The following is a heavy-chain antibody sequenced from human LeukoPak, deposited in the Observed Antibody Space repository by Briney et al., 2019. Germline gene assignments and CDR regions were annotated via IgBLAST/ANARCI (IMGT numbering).Heavy chain of an antibody. D-gene: IGHD5-24*01. J-gene: IGHJ3*02. CDR1: GGSISSYY. Sequence: KPSETLSLTCTVSGGSISSYYWSWIRQPPGKGLEWIGYIYYSGSTNYNPSLKSRVTISVDASKNQFSLKLSSVTAADTAAYYCARDVGDGYKTDAFDIWGQGTMVTVSS. V-gene: IGHV4-59*01. CDR3: ARDVGDGYKTDAFDI. CDR2: IYYSGST.